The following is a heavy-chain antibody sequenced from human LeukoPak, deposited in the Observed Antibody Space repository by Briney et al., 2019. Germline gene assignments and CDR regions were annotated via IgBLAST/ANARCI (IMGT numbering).Heavy chain of an antibody. J-gene: IGHJ6*03. V-gene: IGHV1-69*05. CDR3: ARGPVVVVPAGDYYYYYMDV. Sequence: SVKVSCKASGGTFSSYAISWVRQAPGQGLEWMGGIIPIFGTANYAQKFQGRVTITTDESTSTAYMELSSLRSEDTAVYYCARGPVVVVPAGDYYYYYMDVWGKGTTVTVSS. CDR1: GGTFSSYA. CDR2: IIPIFGTA. D-gene: IGHD2-2*01.